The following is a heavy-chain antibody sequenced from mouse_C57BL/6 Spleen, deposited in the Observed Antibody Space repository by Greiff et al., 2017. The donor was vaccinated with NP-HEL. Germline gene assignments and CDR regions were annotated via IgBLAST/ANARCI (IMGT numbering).Heavy chain of an antibody. Sequence: VQLQESGPGLVQPSQSLSITCTVSGFSLTSYGVHWVRQSPGKGLEWLGVIWSGGSTDYNAAFISRLSISKDNCKSQVFFKMNSLQADDTARYYCARGGLYVYYAMDYWGQGTSVTVSS. CDR2: IWSGGST. D-gene: IGHD1-1*01. V-gene: IGHV2-2*01. CDR3: ARGGLYVYYAMDY. CDR1: GFSLTSYG. J-gene: IGHJ4*01.